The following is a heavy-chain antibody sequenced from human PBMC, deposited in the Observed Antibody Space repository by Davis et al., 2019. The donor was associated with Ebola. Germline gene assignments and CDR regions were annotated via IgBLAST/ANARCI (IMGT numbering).Heavy chain of an antibody. D-gene: IGHD3-22*01. J-gene: IGHJ3*02. V-gene: IGHV5-51*01. CDR1: GYSFSTYW. CDR2: IYPRDSDT. Sequence: GESLKISCKASGYSFSTYWIGWVRQMPGKGLEWMGLIYPRDSDTRYSPSFQGQVTISADKSISTAYLQWSSLKASDTAMYYCARRQFKSYDSSGYYHDAFDIWGQGTMVTVSS. CDR3: ARRQFKSYDSSGYYHDAFDI.